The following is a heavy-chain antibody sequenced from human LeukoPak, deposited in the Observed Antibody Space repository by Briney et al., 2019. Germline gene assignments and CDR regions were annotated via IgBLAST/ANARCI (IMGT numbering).Heavy chain of an antibody. CDR3: ARRSYYDSSGYYDL. J-gene: IGHJ5*02. CDR2: IYPGNSHT. D-gene: IGHD3-22*01. Sequence: GESLKISCKGSGYGFTAYWIAWVRQMPRKGLEWMGIIYPGNSHTRYSPSFAGQVTISADKSISTAYLQWSSLKASDSAMYYCARRSYYDSSGYYDLWGQGTLVTVSS. V-gene: IGHV5-51*01. CDR1: GYGFTAYW.